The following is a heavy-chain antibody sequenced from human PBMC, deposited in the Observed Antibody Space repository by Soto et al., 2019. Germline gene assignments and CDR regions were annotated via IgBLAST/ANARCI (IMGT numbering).Heavy chain of an antibody. CDR2: IWYDGSNK. D-gene: IGHD3-22*01. Sequence: GGSLRLSCAASGFTFSSYGVHWVRQAPGKGLEWVAVIWYDGSNKYYADSVKGRFTISRDNSKNTLYLQMNSLRAEDTAVYYCARSDSTYYDSSGYYYWGQGTLVTVSS. CDR1: GFTFSSYG. J-gene: IGHJ4*02. CDR3: ARSDSTYYDSSGYYY. V-gene: IGHV3-33*01.